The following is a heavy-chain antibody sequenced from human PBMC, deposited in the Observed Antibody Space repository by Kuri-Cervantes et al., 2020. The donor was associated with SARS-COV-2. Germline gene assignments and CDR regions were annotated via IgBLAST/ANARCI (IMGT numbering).Heavy chain of an antibody. D-gene: IGHD6-13*01. Sequence: SETLSLTCTVSGGSISSSSYYWGWIRQPPGKGLEWIGSIYYSGSTYYNPSLKSRVTISVDTSKNQFSLKLSSVTAADTAVYYCASSRRIAAAAHYYYYYMDVWGKGTTVTVSS. V-gene: IGHV4-39*01. CDR1: GGSISSSSYY. CDR3: ASSRRIAAAAHYYYYYMDV. CDR2: IYYSGST. J-gene: IGHJ6*03.